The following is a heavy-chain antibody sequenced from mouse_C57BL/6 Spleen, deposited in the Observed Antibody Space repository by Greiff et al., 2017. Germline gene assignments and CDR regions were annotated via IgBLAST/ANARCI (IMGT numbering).Heavy chain of an antibody. Sequence: EVHLVESGGDLVKPGGSLKLSCAASGFTFSSYGMSWVRQTPDKRLEWVATISSGGSYTYYPDSVKGRFTISRDNAKNTLYLQMISLMSEDTAMYYCARHEINVYAMDYWGQGTSVTVSS. V-gene: IGHV5-6*01. CDR3: ARHEINVYAMDY. J-gene: IGHJ4*01. CDR2: ISSGGSYT. CDR1: GFTFSSYG.